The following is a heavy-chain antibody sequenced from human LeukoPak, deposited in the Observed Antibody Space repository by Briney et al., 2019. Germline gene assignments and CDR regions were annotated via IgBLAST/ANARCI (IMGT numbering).Heavy chain of an antibody. Sequence: SETLSLTCTVSGGSLSSNSYYWGWIRQPPGKGLEWIGSMSYSGNTYYNPSLKSRGTISVDTSKNQFSLKLSSVTAADTAVYYCARLGRRGSYYGSGSKRSVYYFDYWGQGTLVTVSS. CDR1: GGSLSSNSYY. J-gene: IGHJ4*02. V-gene: IGHV4-39*01. D-gene: IGHD3-10*01. CDR3: ARLGRRGSYYGSGSKRSVYYFDY. CDR2: MSYSGNT.